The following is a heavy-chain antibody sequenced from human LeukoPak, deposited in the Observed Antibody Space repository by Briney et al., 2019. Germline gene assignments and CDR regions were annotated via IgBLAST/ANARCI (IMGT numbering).Heavy chain of an antibody. J-gene: IGHJ3*02. V-gene: IGHV4-4*07. CDR3: ARDGWYGDYIYAFDI. D-gene: IGHD4-17*01. CDR1: GGSISSYY. Sequence: PSETLSLTCTVSGGSISSYYWSWIRQPAGKGLEWIGRTYTSGSTNYNPSLKSRVTMSVDTSKNQFSLKLSSVTAADTAVYYCARDGWYGDYIYAFDIWGQGTMVTVSS. CDR2: TYTSGST.